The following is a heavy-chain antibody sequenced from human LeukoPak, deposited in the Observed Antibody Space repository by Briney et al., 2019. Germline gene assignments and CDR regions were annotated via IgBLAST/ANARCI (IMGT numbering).Heavy chain of an antibody. CDR3: ANPPNHRWLRGYYFDY. D-gene: IGHD3-22*01. V-gene: IGHV3-23*01. CDR2: ISGSGGST. J-gene: IGHJ4*02. CDR1: GFTFSGYA. Sequence: GGSLRLSCAASGFTFSGYARSWVRQAPGKGLEWVSAISGSGGSTYYADSVKGRFTISRDNSKNTLYLQMNSLRAEDTAVYYCANPPNHRWLRGYYFDYWGQGTLVTVSS.